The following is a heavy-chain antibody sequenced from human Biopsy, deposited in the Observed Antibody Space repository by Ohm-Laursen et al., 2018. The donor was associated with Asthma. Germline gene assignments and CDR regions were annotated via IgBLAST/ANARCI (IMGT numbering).Heavy chain of an antibody. V-gene: IGHV1-69*13. CDR1: GGTFSSNS. J-gene: IGHJ4*02. CDR3: ARGPEYVRSSGALDY. D-gene: IGHD2-2*01. CDR2: IIPIFGPT. Sequence: EASVKVSCKASGGTFSSNSINWVRQAPGQGLEWMGRIIPIFGPTNYAQKFQGRVTISADDSTSTAYMELSSLRSEDTALYYCARGPEYVRSSGALDYWGQGTLVTVSS.